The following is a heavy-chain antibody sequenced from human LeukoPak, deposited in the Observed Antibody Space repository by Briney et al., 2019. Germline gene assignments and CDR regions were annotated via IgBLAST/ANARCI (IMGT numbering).Heavy chain of an antibody. D-gene: IGHD6-19*01. J-gene: IGHJ4*02. CDR2: ISSTSSYI. Sequence: GGSLRLYCAASGFTFSSYSMNWVLHAPGKGNEWVSSISSTSSYISYADSVMGRFTISRDNAKHSLYLQMNSLRAEDTAVYYCVRDSLLLQKWLVLDYWGQGTLVTVSS. CDR3: VRDSLLLQKWLVLDY. CDR1: GFTFSSYS. V-gene: IGHV3-21*01.